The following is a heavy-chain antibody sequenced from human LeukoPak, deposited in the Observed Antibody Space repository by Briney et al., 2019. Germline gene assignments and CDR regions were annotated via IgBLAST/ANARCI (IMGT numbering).Heavy chain of an antibody. D-gene: IGHD3-22*01. V-gene: IGHV3-48*04. CDR1: GFDFSRYS. J-gene: IGHJ3*02. CDR2: ISSSGDTI. Sequence: GGSLRLSCAASGFDFSRYSMNWVRQAPGKGLEWVSYISSSGDTIYYADSVKGRFTISRDNANNSLYLQMNSLRAEDTAVYYCARATRSYYYHAFDIWGQGTLVTVSS. CDR3: ARATRSYYYHAFDI.